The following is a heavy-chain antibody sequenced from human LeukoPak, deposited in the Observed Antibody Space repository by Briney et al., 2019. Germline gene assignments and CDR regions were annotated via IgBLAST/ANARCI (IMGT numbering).Heavy chain of an antibody. J-gene: IGHJ4*02. V-gene: IGHV5-51*01. Sequence: GESLKISCKGSGYSFTSYWIGWVRQMPGKDLEWMGIIYPGDSDTRYSPSFQGQVTISADKSISTAYLQWSSLKASDTAMYYCARLPNGHYDNSLYYFDYWGQGTLVTVSS. CDR1: GYSFTSYW. D-gene: IGHD3-22*01. CDR2: IYPGDSDT. CDR3: ARLPNGHYDNSLYYFDY.